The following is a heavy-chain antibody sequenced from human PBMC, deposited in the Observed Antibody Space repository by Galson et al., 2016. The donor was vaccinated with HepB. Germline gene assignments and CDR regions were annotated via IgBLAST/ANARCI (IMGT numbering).Heavy chain of an antibody. J-gene: IGHJ4*02. CDR1: GFTFNSHA. CDR3: ARERYTRDWLIDY. D-gene: IGHD3/OR15-3a*01. Sequence: SLRLSCAASGFTFNSHAMHWVRQAPGKGLEWVAIISYDGGNKYYAATVRGRFAVTRDNSKNTLYLQMRSLRAEDTAIYYCARERYTRDWLIDYWGQGTLVTVSS. CDR2: ISYDGGNK. V-gene: IGHV3-30*09.